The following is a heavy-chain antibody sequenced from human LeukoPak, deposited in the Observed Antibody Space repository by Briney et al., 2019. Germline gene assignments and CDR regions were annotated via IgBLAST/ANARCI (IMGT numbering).Heavy chain of an antibody. J-gene: IGHJ5*02. D-gene: IGHD2-2*02. CDR2: INPNSGGT. Sequence: ASVNVSCKASGYTFTGYYMHWVRQAPGQGLEWMGWINPNSGGTNYAQKFQGRVTMTRDTSISTAYMELSRLRSDDTAVYYCARDLRDIVVVPAAIRRSSWFDPWGQGTLVTVSS. V-gene: IGHV1-2*02. CDR3: ARDLRDIVVVPAAIRRSSWFDP. CDR1: GYTFTGYY.